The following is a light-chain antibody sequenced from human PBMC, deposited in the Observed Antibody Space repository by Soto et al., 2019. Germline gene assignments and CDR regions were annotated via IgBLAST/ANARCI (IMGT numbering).Light chain of an antibody. J-gene: IGKJ1*01. CDR3: QQYKSSST. V-gene: IGKV1-5*03. Sequence: DIQMTQSPSTLSASVGDTFTITCLASESISIWLAWYQQKPGKAPNLLINKASSLQSEVPSRFSGSGSGTEFTLTITSLQPDDFGVYYCQQYKSSSTFGQGTKV. CDR1: ESISIW. CDR2: KAS.